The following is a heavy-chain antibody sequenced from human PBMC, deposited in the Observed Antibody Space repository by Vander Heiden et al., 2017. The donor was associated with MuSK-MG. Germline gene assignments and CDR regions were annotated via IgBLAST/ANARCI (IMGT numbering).Heavy chain of an antibody. D-gene: IGHD1-26*01. CDR1: GFTFDDYA. V-gene: IGHV3-9*01. CDR2: ITWNSGSK. CDR3: AKISGSYPNY. J-gene: IGHJ4*02. Sequence: EVQLVESGGGLVQPGRSLRLSCADSGFTFDDYAMHWVRQGQWKGLEWVSGITWNSGSKGYADSVKGRFTISRDNAKNSLYLQMNSLTDEDTALYYCAKISGSYPNYWGQGTLVNVSS.